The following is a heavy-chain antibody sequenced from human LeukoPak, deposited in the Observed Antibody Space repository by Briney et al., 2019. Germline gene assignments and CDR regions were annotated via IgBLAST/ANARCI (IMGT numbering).Heavy chain of an antibody. Sequence: SVKVSCKASGGTFSSYAISWVRQAPGQGLEWMGRIIPIFGTANYAQKFQGRVTITTDESTSTAYMQLSSLRSEDTAVYYCARRAEVYNWNYADAFDIWGQETMVTVSS. V-gene: IGHV1-69*05. J-gene: IGHJ3*02. D-gene: IGHD1-7*01. CDR3: ARRAEVYNWNYADAFDI. CDR2: IIPIFGTA. CDR1: GGTFSSYA.